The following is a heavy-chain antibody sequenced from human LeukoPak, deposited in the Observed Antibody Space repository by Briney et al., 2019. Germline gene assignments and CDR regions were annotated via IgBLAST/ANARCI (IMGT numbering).Heavy chain of an antibody. CDR2: ISGSGGST. CDR1: GFTFSSYA. Sequence: GGSLRLSCAASGFTFSSYAMSWVRQAPGKGLEWVSAISGSGGSTYYADSVKGRFTISRDNSKNTLYLQTNSLRAEDTAVYYCAKDPFGYSSGDIVYYMDVWGKGTTVTISS. V-gene: IGHV3-23*01. D-gene: IGHD6-19*01. CDR3: AKDPFGYSSGDIVYYMDV. J-gene: IGHJ6*03.